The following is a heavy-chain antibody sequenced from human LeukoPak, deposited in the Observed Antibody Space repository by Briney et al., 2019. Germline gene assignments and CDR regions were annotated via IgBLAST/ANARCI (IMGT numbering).Heavy chain of an antibody. CDR3: ARDQGYSGYDSFDY. Sequence: GGSLRLSCAASGFTFSSYSMNWVGQAPGKGLEWVSSISSSSSYIYYADSVKGRFTISRDNAKNSLYLQMNSLRAEDTAVYYCARDQGYSGYDSFDYWGQGTLVTVSS. D-gene: IGHD5-12*01. CDR1: GFTFSSYS. V-gene: IGHV3-21*01. J-gene: IGHJ4*02. CDR2: ISSSSSYI.